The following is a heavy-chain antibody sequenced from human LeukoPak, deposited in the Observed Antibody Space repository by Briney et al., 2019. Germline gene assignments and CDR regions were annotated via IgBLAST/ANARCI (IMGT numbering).Heavy chain of an antibody. V-gene: IGHV1-69*13. D-gene: IGHD6-6*01. CDR1: GGTFSSYA. Sequence: SVKVSCKASGGTFSSYAISWVRQAPGQGLEWMGGIIPIFGTANYAQKFQGRVTITADESTSTAYMELSSLRSEDTAVYYCAREGIIIGSSFHYYYMDVWGKGTTVTVSS. CDR3: AREGIIIGSSFHYYYMDV. J-gene: IGHJ6*03. CDR2: IIPIFGTA.